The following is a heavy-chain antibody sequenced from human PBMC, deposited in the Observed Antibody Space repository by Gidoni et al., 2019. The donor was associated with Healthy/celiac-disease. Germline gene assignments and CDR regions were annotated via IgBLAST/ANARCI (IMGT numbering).Heavy chain of an antibody. Sequence: QVQLVESGGGVVQPGRSLRLPCAASGFTFSSYGMHWVRQAPGKGLEWVAVIWYDGSNKYYADSVKGRFTISRDNSKNTLYLQMNSLRAEDTAVYYCARTLGAGPIDYWGQGTLVTVSS. CDR3: ARTLGAGPIDY. CDR1: GFTFSSYG. V-gene: IGHV3-33*01. D-gene: IGHD1-26*01. CDR2: IWYDGSNK. J-gene: IGHJ4*02.